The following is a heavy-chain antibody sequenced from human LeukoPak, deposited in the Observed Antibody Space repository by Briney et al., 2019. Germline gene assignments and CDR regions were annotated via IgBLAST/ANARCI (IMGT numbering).Heavy chain of an antibody. CDR3: ARSGMPVGDDYVWGSSPGLDYYYYYGMDV. V-gene: IGHV1-2*04. CDR2: INPNSGGT. D-gene: IGHD3-16*01. J-gene: IGHJ6*02. CDR1: GYTFTGYY. Sequence: GASVKVSCKASGYTFTGYYMHWVRQAPGQGLEWMGWINPNSGGTNYAQKFQGWVTMTRDTSISTAYMELSRLRSDDTAVYYCARSGMPVGDDYVWGSSPGLDYYYYYGMDVWGQGTTVTVSS.